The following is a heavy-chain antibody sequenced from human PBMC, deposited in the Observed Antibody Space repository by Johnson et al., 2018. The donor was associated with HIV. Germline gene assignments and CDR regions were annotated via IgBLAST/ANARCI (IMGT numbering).Heavy chain of an antibody. V-gene: IGHV3-20*04. Sequence: EKLVESGGGVVQPGGSLRLSCAASGFTFDDYGMSWVRQAPGKGLEWVSGINWNGGSKGYGDSVKGRFTISRDNAKNSLYMQMNSLRAEDTALYYCARGVGGAGDDAFDIWGQGTMVTVSS. CDR3: ARGVGGAGDDAFDI. CDR1: GFTFDDYG. J-gene: IGHJ3*02. D-gene: IGHD6-19*01. CDR2: INWNGGSK.